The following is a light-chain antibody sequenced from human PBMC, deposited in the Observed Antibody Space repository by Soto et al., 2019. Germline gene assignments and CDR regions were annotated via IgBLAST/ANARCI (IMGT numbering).Light chain of an antibody. J-gene: IGLJ3*02. CDR1: TGAVTSGYY. CDR3: LLSYGDIWV. Sequence: QAVVTQEPSLTVSPGGTVTLTCASSTGAVTSGYYPNWFQQKPGQAPRALIYSRSNKHSWPPARFSGSLLGGKAALTLSGEQPEDEADYYCLLSYGDIWVFGGGTKLTVL. CDR2: SRS. V-gene: IGLV7-43*01.